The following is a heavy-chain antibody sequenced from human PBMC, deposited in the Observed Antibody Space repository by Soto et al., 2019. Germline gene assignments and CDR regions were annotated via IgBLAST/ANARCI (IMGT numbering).Heavy chain of an antibody. J-gene: IGHJ4*02. D-gene: IGHD3-3*02. Sequence: QLQLQESGPGLVKPSETLSLTCTVSGGSISSSSYYWGWIRQPPGKGLEWIGSIYYSGSTYYNPSLKSRVTISVDTSKNQFSLKLSSVTAADTAVYYCARLAGMQHSVRGEDYWGQGTLVTVSS. V-gene: IGHV4-39*01. CDR3: ARLAGMQHSVRGEDY. CDR2: IYYSGST. CDR1: GGSISSSSYY.